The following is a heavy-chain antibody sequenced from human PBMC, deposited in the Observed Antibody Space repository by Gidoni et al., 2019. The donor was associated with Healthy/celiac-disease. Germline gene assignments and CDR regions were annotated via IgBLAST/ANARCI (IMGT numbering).Heavy chain of an antibody. CDR2: IIPILGIA. D-gene: IGHD6-6*01. CDR3: AGEGGQLGGFDY. J-gene: IGHJ4*02. CDR1: GGTFSSYA. V-gene: IGHV1-69*09. Sequence: QVQLVRSGAEVKKPGSSVKVSCKASGGTFSSYAISWVRQAPGQGLEWMGRIIPILGIANYAQKFQGRVTITADKSTSTAYMELSSLRSEYTAVYYCAGEGGQLGGFDYWGQGTLVTVSS.